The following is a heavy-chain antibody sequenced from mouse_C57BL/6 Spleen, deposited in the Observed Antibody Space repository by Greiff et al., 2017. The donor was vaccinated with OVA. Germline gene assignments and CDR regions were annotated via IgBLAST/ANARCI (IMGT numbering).Heavy chain of an antibody. CDR1: GFTFSDYG. CDR3: AGGLRGAMDY. V-gene: IGHV5-17*01. J-gene: IGHJ4*01. CDR2: ISSGSSTI. Sequence: EVQRVESGGGLVKPGGSLKLSCAASGFTFSDYGMHWVRQAPEKGLEWVAYISSGSSTIYYADTVKGRFTISRDNAKNTLFLQMTSLRSEDTAMYYCAGGLRGAMDYWGQGTSVTVSS.